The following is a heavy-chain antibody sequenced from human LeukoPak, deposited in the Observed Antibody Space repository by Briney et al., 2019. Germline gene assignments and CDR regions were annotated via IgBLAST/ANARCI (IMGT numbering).Heavy chain of an antibody. CDR3: ARRKKQDFWSGYIDY. Sequence: ASVKVSCKASRYTFTSYYMHWVRQAPGQGLEWMGLINPSGGSTSYAQKFQGRVTITRDTSTSTVYMELSSLRPEDTAAYYCARRKKQDFWSGYIDYWGQGTLVTVSS. CDR2: INPSGGST. D-gene: IGHD3-3*01. V-gene: IGHV1-46*01. J-gene: IGHJ4*02. CDR1: RYTFTSYY.